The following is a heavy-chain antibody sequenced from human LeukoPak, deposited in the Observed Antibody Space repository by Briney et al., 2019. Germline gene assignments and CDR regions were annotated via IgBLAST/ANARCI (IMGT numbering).Heavy chain of an antibody. CDR2: IRYDGSNK. CDR3: AKGVNYYDSSGYYDYFDY. CDR1: GFTFSSYA. Sequence: GGSLRLSCAASGFTFSSYAMHWVRQAPGKGLEWVAFIRYDGSNKYYADSVKGRFTISRDNSKNTLYLQMNSLRAEDTAVYYCAKGVNYYDSSGYYDYFDYWGQGTLVTVSS. D-gene: IGHD3-22*01. J-gene: IGHJ4*02. V-gene: IGHV3-30*02.